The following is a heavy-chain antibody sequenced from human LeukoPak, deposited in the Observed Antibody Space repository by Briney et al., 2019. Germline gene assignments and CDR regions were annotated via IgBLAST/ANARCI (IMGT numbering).Heavy chain of an antibody. V-gene: IGHV4-34*01. Sequence: SETLSLTCAVYGGSFSGYYWSWIRQPPGKGLEWIGYIYHSGSTYYNPSLKSRVTISVDRSKNQFSLKLSSVTAADTAVYYCARVSTPVWFDPWGQGTLVTVSS. D-gene: IGHD4-23*01. CDR2: IYHSGST. CDR1: GGSFSGYY. CDR3: ARVSTPVWFDP. J-gene: IGHJ5*02.